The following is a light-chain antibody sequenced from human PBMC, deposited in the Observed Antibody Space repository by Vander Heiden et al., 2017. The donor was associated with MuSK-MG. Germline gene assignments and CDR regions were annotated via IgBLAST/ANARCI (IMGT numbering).Light chain of an antibody. CDR3: KSADSSGTYV. CDR2: KDS. CDR1: ALAKQY. J-gene: IGLJ1*01. V-gene: IGLV3-25*03. Sequence: SHELTQPPSVSVSPGQTARITCSGDALAKQYVYWYQQKPGQAPVLVIYKDSERPSGIPERFSGSSSGTTVTLTISGVQAEDEADYYCKSADSSGTYVFGTGTKVTVL.